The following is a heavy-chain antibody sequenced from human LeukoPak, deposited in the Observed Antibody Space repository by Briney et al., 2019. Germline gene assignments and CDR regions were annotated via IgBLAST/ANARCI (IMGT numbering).Heavy chain of an antibody. J-gene: IGHJ4*02. D-gene: IGHD6-6*01. Sequence: PSETLSLTCTVYGGSLSSYYWSWIRQPPGKGLEWIGYIYYSGSTNYNPSLKSRVTISVDTSKNQFSLKLSSVTAADTAVYYCARVASSPVPASRFYFDYWGQGTLVTVSS. CDR1: GGSLSSYY. CDR2: IYYSGST. CDR3: ARVASSPVPASRFYFDY. V-gene: IGHV4-59*01.